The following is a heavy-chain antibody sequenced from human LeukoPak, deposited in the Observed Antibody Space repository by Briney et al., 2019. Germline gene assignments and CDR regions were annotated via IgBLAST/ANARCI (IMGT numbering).Heavy chain of an antibody. V-gene: IGHV3-21*01. CDR1: GFTFSSYS. D-gene: IGHD3-3*01. J-gene: IGHJ3*02. CDR3: ASGNYDFWSGYDYAFDI. Sequence: TGGSLRLSCAASGFTFSSYSMNWVRQAPGKGLEWVSSISSSSSYIYYADSVKGRFTISRDNAKNSLYLQMNSLRAEDTAVYYCASGNYDFWSGYDYAFDIWGQGTMVTVSS. CDR2: ISSSSSYI.